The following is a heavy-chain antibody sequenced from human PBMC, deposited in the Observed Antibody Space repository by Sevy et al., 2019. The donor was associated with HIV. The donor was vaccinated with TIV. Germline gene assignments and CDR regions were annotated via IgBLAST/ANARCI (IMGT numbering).Heavy chain of an antibody. CDR2: ISGSDNTI. J-gene: IGHJ6*02. D-gene: IGHD4-17*01. Sequence: GGSLRLSCAASGFTFSDYYMSWIRQAPGMGLEWVSCISGSDNTIYYADSVKGRFTISRDNAKNSLYLQMNSLRVEDTAVYYCARDHVKDGDLGDYYYYAMDVWGQGTTVTVSS. CDR3: ARDHVKDGDLGDYYYYAMDV. CDR1: GFTFSDYY. V-gene: IGHV3-11*01.